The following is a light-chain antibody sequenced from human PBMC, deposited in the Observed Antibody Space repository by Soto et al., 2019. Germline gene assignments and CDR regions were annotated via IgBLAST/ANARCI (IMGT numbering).Light chain of an antibody. CDR1: QSVSSSY. CDR3: QQYRTSPWT. V-gene: IGKV3-20*01. CDR2: GAS. Sequence: EIVLTQSPGTLSLSPGERATLSCRASQSVSSSYLAWYQQKPGQAPRPLIYGASSRAIGIPDRFSGSGSGTDFTLTISRLEPEDFSVYYCQQYRTSPWTLGQETKVDVK. J-gene: IGKJ1*01.